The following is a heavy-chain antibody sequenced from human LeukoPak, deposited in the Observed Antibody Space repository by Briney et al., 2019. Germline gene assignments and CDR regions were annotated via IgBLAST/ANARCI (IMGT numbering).Heavy chain of an antibody. CDR1: GFTVNSNY. J-gene: IGHJ3*02. CDR3: ATANNYDQYAFDI. CDR2: IYSGGST. V-gene: IGHV3-66*01. D-gene: IGHD3-22*01. Sequence: GGSLRLSCAASGFTVNSNYMSWVRQAPGKGLEWVSVIYSGGSTYYADSVKGRFTISRDNSKNTLYLQMNSLRAEDTAVYYCATANNYDQYAFDIWGQGTMVTVSS.